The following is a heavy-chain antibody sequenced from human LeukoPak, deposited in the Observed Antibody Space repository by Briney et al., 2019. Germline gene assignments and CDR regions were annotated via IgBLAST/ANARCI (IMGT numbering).Heavy chain of an antibody. CDR2: ISYDGSNK. D-gene: IGHD6-6*01. V-gene: IGHV3-30*18. CDR1: GFTFSSYG. Sequence: GGSLRLSCAASGFTFSSYGMPWVRQAPGKGLEWVAVISYDGSNKYYADSVKGRFTISRDNSKNTLYLQMNSLRAEDTAVYYCAKEVAARPVYYYGMDVWGQGTTVTVSS. J-gene: IGHJ6*02. CDR3: AKEVAARPVYYYGMDV.